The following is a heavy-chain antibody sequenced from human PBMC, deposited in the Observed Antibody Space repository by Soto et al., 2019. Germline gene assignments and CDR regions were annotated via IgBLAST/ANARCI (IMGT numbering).Heavy chain of an antibody. CDR2: LYWNDDE. Sequence: QITLRESGPTLVKPTQTLTLSCTLSGFSINTGGVGVGWIRQPPGKAPEWLALLYWNDDERYSTSLRYRLSVTKDASENRVVLTMTHLDPTDTGTYYCAKRRAISNKLFFDHWGQGALVTVSS. CDR3: AKRRAISNKLFFDH. J-gene: IGHJ4*02. CDR1: GFSINTGGVG. V-gene: IGHV2-5*01. D-gene: IGHD4-4*01.